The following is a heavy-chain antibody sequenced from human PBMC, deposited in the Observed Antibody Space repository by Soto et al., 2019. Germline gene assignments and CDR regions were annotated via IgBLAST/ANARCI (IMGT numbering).Heavy chain of an antibody. CDR3: ARDGVYDFWSLLGYYYGMDV. V-gene: IGHV1-18*01. CDR1: GYTFTSYG. CDR2: ISAYNGNT. Sequence: QVQLVQSGAEVKKPGASVKVSCKASGYTFTSYGISWVRQAPGQGLEWMGWISAYNGNTNYAQKLQGRVTMTTDTSASTAYMELRRLRSDDTAVYYCARDGVYDFWSLLGYYYGMDVWGQGTTVTVSS. D-gene: IGHD3-3*01. J-gene: IGHJ6*02.